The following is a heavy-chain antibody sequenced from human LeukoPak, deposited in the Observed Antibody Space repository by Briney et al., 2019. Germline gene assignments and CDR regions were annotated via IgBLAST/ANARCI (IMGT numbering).Heavy chain of an antibody. CDR2: ISAYNGNT. CDR3: ARVRRLRLGELSLDY. J-gene: IGHJ4*02. Sequence: ASVKVSCKASGGTFSSYAISWVRQAPGQGLEWMGWISAYNGNTNYAQKLQGRVTMTTDTSTSTAYMELRSLRSDDTAVYYCARVRRLRLGELSLDYWGQGTLVTVSS. CDR1: GGTFSSYA. V-gene: IGHV1-18*01. D-gene: IGHD3-16*02.